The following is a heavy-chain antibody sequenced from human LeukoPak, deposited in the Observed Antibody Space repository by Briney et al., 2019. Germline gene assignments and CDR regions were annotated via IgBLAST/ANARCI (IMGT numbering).Heavy chain of an antibody. CDR2: IYTSGST. CDR1: GGSISSGSYY. D-gene: IGHD1-14*01. CDR3: ARAGVFAWFDP. Sequence: SETLSLTCTVSGGSISSGSYYWSWIRQPAGKGLEWIGRIYTSGSTNYNPSLKSRVTISVDTSKNQFSLKLSSVTAADTAVYYCARAGVFAWFDPWGQGTLVTVSS. J-gene: IGHJ5*02. V-gene: IGHV4-61*02.